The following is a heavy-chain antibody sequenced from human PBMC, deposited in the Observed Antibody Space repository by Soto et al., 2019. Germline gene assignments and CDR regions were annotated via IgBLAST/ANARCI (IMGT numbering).Heavy chain of an antibody. D-gene: IGHD3-10*01. Sequence: PSETLSLTCTVSGASPTPPASYWSWIRQHPGKGLEWIGYIYYSGSTYYNPSLKSRVTISVDTSKNQFSLKLSSVTAADTAVYYCARVFGFGGMDVWGQGTTVT. V-gene: IGHV4-31*03. CDR1: GASPTPPASY. CDR2: IYYSGST. CDR3: ARVFGFGGMDV. J-gene: IGHJ6*02.